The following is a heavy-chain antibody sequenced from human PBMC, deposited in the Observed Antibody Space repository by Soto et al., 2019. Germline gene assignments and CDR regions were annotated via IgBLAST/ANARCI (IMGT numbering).Heavy chain of an antibody. CDR3: ARAKMIVVVITTWVYGMDV. D-gene: IGHD3-22*01. V-gene: IGHV1-46*01. CDR1: GYTFTSYY. Sequence: ASVKVSCKASGYTFTSYYMHWVRQAPGQGLEWMGIINPSGGSTSYAQKFQGRVTMTRDTSTSTVYMELSSLRSDDTAVYYCARAKMIVVVITTWVYGMDVWGQGTTVTVSS. J-gene: IGHJ6*02. CDR2: INPSGGST.